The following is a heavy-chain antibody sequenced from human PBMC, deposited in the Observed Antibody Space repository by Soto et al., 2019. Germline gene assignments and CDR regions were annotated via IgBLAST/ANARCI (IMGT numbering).Heavy chain of an antibody. CDR1: GFTFSSYA. V-gene: IGHV3-23*01. CDR2: ISGSGGST. Sequence: EVQLLESGGGLVQPGGSLRLSCAASGFTFSSYAMSWVRQAPGKGLEWVSAISGSGGSTYYADSVKGRFTISRDNSKNTLYLQMNSLRAEDTAVYYCARDDYGDYERENWFDPWGQGTLVTVSS. J-gene: IGHJ5*02. CDR3: ARDDYGDYERENWFDP. D-gene: IGHD4-17*01.